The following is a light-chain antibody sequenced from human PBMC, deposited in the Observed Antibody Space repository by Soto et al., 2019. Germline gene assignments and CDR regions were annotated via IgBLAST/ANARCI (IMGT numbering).Light chain of an antibody. CDR2: AAS. Sequence: DIQTTQSPSSLSASVGDRVTITCRASQSISSYLNWYQQKPGKAPKLLIYAASSLQSGVPSRFSGSGSGTDFTLTISSLQPEDFATYYCQQLESYPSTFGGGTKVDI. CDR1: QSISSY. CDR3: QQLESYPST. V-gene: IGKV1-39*01. J-gene: IGKJ4*01.